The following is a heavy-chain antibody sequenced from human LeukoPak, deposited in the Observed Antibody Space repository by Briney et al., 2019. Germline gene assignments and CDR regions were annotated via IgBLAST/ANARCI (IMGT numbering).Heavy chain of an antibody. V-gene: IGHV3-30*04. CDR1: RFTFNSYA. Sequence: GGSLRLSCAASRFTFNSYAMSWVRQAPGKGLEWVAVISYDGSNKYYADSVKGRFTISRDNSKNTLYLQMNSLRAEDTAVYYCARDENADYGMDVWGQGTTVTVSS. CDR2: ISYDGSNK. CDR3: ARDENADYGMDV. J-gene: IGHJ6*02.